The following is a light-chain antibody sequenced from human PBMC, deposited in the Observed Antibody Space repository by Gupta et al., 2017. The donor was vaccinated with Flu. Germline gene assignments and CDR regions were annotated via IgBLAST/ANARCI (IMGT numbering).Light chain of an antibody. CDR3: QHCYNRPIT. Sequence: PATLSLSPGEGATLSCRASQTVETCLGWYQQKLGQVPRLLIYEASKRVTGIPARFSGSGSETNFTLTISSLEPEDFAVYYCQHCYNRPITFGQGTRLDIK. J-gene: IGKJ5*01. CDR2: EAS. CDR1: QTVETC. V-gene: IGKV3-11*01.